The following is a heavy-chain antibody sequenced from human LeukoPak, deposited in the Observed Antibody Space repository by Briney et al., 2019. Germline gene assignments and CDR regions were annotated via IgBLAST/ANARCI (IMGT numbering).Heavy chain of an antibody. Sequence: GGSLRLSCAASGFTFSSYGMHWVRQAPGKGLEWVAVISYDGSNKYYADSVKGRFTISRDNSKNTLYLQMNSLRAEDTAVYYCAKDLVVVVPAASIDYWGQGTLVTVSS. CDR1: GFTFSSYG. CDR3: AKDLVVVVPAASIDY. J-gene: IGHJ4*02. V-gene: IGHV3-30*18. D-gene: IGHD2-2*01. CDR2: ISYDGSNK.